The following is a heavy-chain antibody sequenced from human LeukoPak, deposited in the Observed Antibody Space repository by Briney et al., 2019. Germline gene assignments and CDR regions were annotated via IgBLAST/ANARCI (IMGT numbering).Heavy chain of an antibody. D-gene: IGHD2-21*01. CDR3: AKRGLLAYCGGDCYPGGDHGDYYFDY. Sequence: TGGSLRLSCASSGFTFSSYAMSWVRQAPGKGLEWVSAISGSGGSTYYADSVKGRFTISRDNSKNTLYLQMNSLRAEDTAVYYCAKRGLLAYCGGDCYPGGDHGDYYFDYWGQGTLVTVSS. V-gene: IGHV3-23*01. J-gene: IGHJ4*02. CDR2: ISGSGGST. CDR1: GFTFSSYA.